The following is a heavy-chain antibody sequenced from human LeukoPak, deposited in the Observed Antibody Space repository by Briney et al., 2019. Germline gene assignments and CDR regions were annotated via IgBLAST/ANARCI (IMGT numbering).Heavy chain of an antibody. Sequence: SETLSLTCAVYGGSFSGYYWSWIRQPPGKGLEWIGEINHSGSTNYNPSLKSRVTISVDTSKNQFSLKLSSVTAADTAVYYCARPSSSIVATTGGLDYWGQGTLVTVSS. CDR3: ARPSSSIVATTGGLDY. D-gene: IGHD5-12*01. CDR1: GGSFSGYY. CDR2: INHSGST. V-gene: IGHV4-34*01. J-gene: IGHJ4*02.